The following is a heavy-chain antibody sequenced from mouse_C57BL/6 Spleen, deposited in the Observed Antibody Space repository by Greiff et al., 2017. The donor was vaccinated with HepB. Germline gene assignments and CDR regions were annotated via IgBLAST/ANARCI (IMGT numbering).Heavy chain of an antibody. CDR3: ARSTGPYYFDY. J-gene: IGHJ2*01. Sequence: QVQLQQSGPELVKPGASVKISCKASGYAFSSSWMNWVKQRPGKGLEWIVRIYPGDGDTNYNGKFKGKATLTADKSSSTAYMPLSSLTSEYSAVYFCARSTGPYYFDYWGQGTTLTVSS. D-gene: IGHD4-1*01. CDR1: GYAFSSSW. CDR2: IYPGDGDT. V-gene: IGHV1-82*01.